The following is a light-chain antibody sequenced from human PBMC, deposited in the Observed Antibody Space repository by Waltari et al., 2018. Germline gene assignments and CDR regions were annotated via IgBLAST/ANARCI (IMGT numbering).Light chain of an antibody. CDR2: AAS. V-gene: IGKV3-20*01. J-gene: IGKJ1*01. CDR1: QSVSRY. Sequence: EVVLTHSLRTMSLSRGERATFSCRASQSVSRYLVWYQQRPGQAPRLLIYAASTRATGVPERFSGSGFGTDFSLTISRLEPEDFAVYYCQNHERLPATFGQGTKVEIK. CDR3: QNHERLPAT.